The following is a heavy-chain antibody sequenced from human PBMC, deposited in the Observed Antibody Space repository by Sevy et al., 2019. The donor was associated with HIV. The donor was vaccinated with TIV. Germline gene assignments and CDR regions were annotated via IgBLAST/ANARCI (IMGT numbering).Heavy chain of an antibody. J-gene: IGHJ4*02. CDR3: ANHAGIAAAGSVFDY. Sequence: GGSLRLSCAASGFTFSDHYMEWVRQAPGKGLEWVGRIRNKADSYTTEYAASVKGRFTISRDDSKNSLYLLMNSRKTEDTAVYYCANHAGIAAAGSVFDYWGQGTLVTVSS. D-gene: IGHD6-13*01. V-gene: IGHV3-72*01. CDR1: GFTFSDHY. CDR2: IRNKADSYTT.